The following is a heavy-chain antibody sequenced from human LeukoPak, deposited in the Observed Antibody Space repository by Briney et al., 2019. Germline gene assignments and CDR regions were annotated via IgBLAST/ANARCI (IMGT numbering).Heavy chain of an antibody. CDR1: GFPFSNSW. CDR2: IKKDGSGI. Sequence: PGGSLRLSCAVSGFPFSNSWMYWVRQAPGKGLEGVANIKKDGSGISYVDSVKGRFIISRDNARNSLYLQMNGLRVEDTAVYFCAGGNSMDVWGKGTAVTVSS. CDR3: AGGNSMDV. D-gene: IGHD1/OR15-1a*01. V-gene: IGHV3-7*03. J-gene: IGHJ6*04.